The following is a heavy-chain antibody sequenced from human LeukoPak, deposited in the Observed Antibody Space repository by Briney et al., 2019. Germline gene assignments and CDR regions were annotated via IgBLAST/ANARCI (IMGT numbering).Heavy chain of an antibody. D-gene: IGHD4-17*01. CDR2: IYYSGST. V-gene: IGHV4-59*08. J-gene: IGHJ4*02. CDR3: ARHSYGDYFGFDY. CDR1: GGSISSYY. Sequence: SETLSLTCAVSGGSISSYYWSWIRQPPGKGLEWIGYIYYSGSTNYNPSLKSRVTISVDTSKNQFSLKLSSVTAADTAVYYCARHSYGDYFGFDYWGQGTLVTVSS.